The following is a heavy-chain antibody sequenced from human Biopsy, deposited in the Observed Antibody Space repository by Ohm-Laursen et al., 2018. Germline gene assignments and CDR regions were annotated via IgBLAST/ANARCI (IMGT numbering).Heavy chain of an antibody. Sequence: SLRLSCAASGFTFDDYAMHWVRQAPGKGLEWVSGISWHSGSRGYADSVKGRFTISRDNAKKLLYLQMNSLRAEDTALYYCAKDVRVKVQRDGMDVWGQGTTVTVSS. D-gene: IGHD1-1*01. CDR3: AKDVRVKVQRDGMDV. V-gene: IGHV3-9*01. J-gene: IGHJ6*02. CDR1: GFTFDDYA. CDR2: ISWHSGSR.